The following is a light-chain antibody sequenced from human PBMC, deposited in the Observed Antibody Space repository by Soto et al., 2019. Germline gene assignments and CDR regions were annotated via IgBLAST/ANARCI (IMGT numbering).Light chain of an antibody. CDR2: DAS. CDR3: QQYNSYSPYT. Sequence: DVPMTQSPSTLSASVGDRVTITCRASQTISNWLAWFQQKPGKAPKLLIYDASSLESGVPSRFSGSGSGTEFTLTISSLQPDDSATYYCQQYNSYSPYTFGQGTKLEIK. CDR1: QTISNW. V-gene: IGKV1-5*01. J-gene: IGKJ2*01.